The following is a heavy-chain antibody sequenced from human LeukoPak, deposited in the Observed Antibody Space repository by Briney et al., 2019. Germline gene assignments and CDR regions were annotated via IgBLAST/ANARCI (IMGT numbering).Heavy chain of an antibody. V-gene: IGHV4-39*07. CDR1: GGSISSSSYY. D-gene: IGHD2-2*01. CDR3: ARSQIFSIVVVPAAMASWFY. Sequence: SETLSLTCTVSGGSISSSSYYWGWIRQPPGKGLEWIGSIYYSGSTYYNPSLKSRVTISVDTSKNQFSLKLSSVTAADTAVYYCARSQIFSIVVVPAAMASWFYWGQGTLVTVSS. J-gene: IGHJ4*02. CDR2: IYYSGST.